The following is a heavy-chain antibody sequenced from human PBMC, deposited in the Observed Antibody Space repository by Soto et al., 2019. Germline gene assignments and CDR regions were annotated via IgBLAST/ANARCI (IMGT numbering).Heavy chain of an antibody. CDR1: GFTFSSHA. CDR3: AKCSGGSCYSPNDY. J-gene: IGHJ4*02. V-gene: IGHV3-23*01. CDR2: ICGGGDTT. Sequence: HPGGSLRLSCTASGFTFSSHAMTWVRQAPGKGLEWVSGICGGGDTTYYADSVKGRFTISRDNSKITLYLQMNYLRAEDTAVYYCAKCSGGSCYSPNDYWGQGTMVTVSS. D-gene: IGHD2-15*01.